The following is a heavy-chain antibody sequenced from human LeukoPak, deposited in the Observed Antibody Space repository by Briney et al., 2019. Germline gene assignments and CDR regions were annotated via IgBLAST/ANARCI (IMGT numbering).Heavy chain of an antibody. CDR2: TRSKPYSYTT. D-gene: IGHD2-21*02. CDR1: GFALTDHS. CDR3: VRSVTASTTGEI. V-gene: IGHV3-72*01. Sequence: GGSLRLSCATSGFALTDHSMDGGRQAPGKGLEWVGRTRSKPYSYTTQYAASVKGRFTISRDDSKNSLYLQMNSLKPEDTAVYYCVRSVTASTTGEIWGQGTMVTVSS. J-gene: IGHJ3*02.